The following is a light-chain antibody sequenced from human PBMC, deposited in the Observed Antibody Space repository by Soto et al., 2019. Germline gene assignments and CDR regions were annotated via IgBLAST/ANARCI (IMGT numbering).Light chain of an antibody. CDR2: EDN. V-gene: IGLV6-57*03. J-gene: IGLJ7*01. CDR3: QSYDSSNHAV. Sequence: NFMLTQPHSVSESPGKTVTISCTRSSGSIASNYVQWYQQRPGSAPTTVIYEDNQRPSGVPDRFSGSIDSSSNSVSLTISGLKTEDEADYYCQSYDSSNHAVFGGGTQLTVL. CDR1: SGSIASNY.